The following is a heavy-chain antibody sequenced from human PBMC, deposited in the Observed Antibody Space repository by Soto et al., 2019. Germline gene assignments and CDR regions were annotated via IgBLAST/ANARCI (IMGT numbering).Heavy chain of an antibody. D-gene: IGHD3-22*01. CDR2: IVVGSGNT. Sequence: GASLTDFCTASGFTFASSAVQWVRPTRGQRLEWLGWIVVGSGNTNYAQKFQERVTITRDMATSTAYMELSSLRSEDTAVYYCAAVSHYYDSSGYYPTAWPDAFDIWAQRTMVTV. J-gene: IGHJ3*02. CDR1: GFTFASSA. CDR3: AAVSHYYDSSGYYPTAWPDAFDI. V-gene: IGHV1-58*01.